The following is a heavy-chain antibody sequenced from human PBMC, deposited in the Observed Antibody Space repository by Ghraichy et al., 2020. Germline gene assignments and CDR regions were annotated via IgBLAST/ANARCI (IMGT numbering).Heavy chain of an antibody. Sequence: GGSLRLSCAASGFTFSNYAMTWVRRAPGKGLEWVSAISGSGGVTYYAASVKGRFTISRDNSKNTLYLQINSLRAEDTAVYYCASNYSDPSLDDWGQGTLVTVSS. CDR1: GFTFSNYA. D-gene: IGHD4-11*01. CDR2: ISGSGGVT. J-gene: IGHJ4*02. V-gene: IGHV3-23*01. CDR3: ASNYSDPSLDD.